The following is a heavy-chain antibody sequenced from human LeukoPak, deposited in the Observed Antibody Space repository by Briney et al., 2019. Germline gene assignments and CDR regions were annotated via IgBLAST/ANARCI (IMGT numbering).Heavy chain of an antibody. V-gene: IGHV1-24*01. D-gene: IGHD3-16*02. J-gene: IGHJ4*02. CDR3: ATAGPDYDYVWGSYRLDY. Sequence: GASVKVSCTVSGYTLTELSMHWVRQAPGKGLEWMGGFDPEDGETIYAQKFQGRVTMTEDTSTDTAYMELSSLRSEDTAVYYCATAGPDYDYVWGSYRLDYWGQGTLVTVSS. CDR1: GYTLTELS. CDR2: FDPEDGET.